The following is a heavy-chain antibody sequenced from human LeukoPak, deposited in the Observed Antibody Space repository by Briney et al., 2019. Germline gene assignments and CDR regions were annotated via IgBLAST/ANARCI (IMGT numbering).Heavy chain of an antibody. CDR2: IYYSGST. Sequence: SETLSLTCTVSGGSTSSYYWSWIRQPPGKGLEWIGYIYYSGSTNYNPSLKSRVTISVDTSKNQFSLKLRSVTAADTAVYYCARLYGAGDHDAFDIWGQGTMVTISS. D-gene: IGHD4/OR15-4a*01. J-gene: IGHJ3*02. CDR1: GGSTSSYY. V-gene: IGHV4-59*01. CDR3: ARLYGAGDHDAFDI.